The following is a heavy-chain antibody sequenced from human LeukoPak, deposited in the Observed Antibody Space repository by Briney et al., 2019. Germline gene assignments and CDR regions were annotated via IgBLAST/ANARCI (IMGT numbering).Heavy chain of an antibody. CDR3: AKSLSPQLIASLGY. D-gene: IGHD2/OR15-2a*01. Sequence: GGSLRLSCAASGFTFNSYSMNWVRQAPGKGLEWVSYISSSGSTIYYADSVKGRFTISRDNAKNSLYLQMNSLRDADTAVYYCAKSLSPQLIASLGYWGQGTLVTVSS. CDR1: GFTFNSYS. J-gene: IGHJ4*02. V-gene: IGHV3-48*02. CDR2: ISSSGSTI.